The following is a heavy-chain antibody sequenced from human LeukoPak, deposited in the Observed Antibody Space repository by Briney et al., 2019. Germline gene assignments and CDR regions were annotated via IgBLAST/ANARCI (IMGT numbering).Heavy chain of an antibody. D-gene: IGHD3-16*01. J-gene: IGHJ4*02. CDR1: GFTFSSHW. CDR3: ASGNWGGFDY. V-gene: IGHV3-7*01. Sequence: GGSLRLSCAASGFTFSSHWMSWVRQAPGKGLEWVANIKQDGSEKYYVDSVKGRFTISRDNAKNSLYLQMNSLRAEDTAVYYCASGNWGGFDYWGQGTLVTVSS. CDR2: IKQDGSEK.